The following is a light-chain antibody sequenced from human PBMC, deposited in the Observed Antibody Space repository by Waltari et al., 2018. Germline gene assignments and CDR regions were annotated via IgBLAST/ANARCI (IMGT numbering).Light chain of an antibody. V-gene: IGLV3-21*03. CDR2: DDT. CDR1: DLRDKT. CDR3: QVWDGDSDHPV. Sequence: YELTQPPSVSVAPGKTAKISCGGHDLRDKTVHWYQQKPAQAPVLVISDDTVRPSGIPKRFSASDTATLTIARVEAGDEAVYYCQVWDGDSDHPVFGGGTKLTVL. J-gene: IGLJ2*01.